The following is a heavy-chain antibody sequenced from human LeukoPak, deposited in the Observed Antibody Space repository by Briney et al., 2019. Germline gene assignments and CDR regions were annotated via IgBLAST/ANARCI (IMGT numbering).Heavy chain of an antibody. Sequence: PSETLSLTCTISGSSITSVSHYWGWIRQPPGKGLEWIGDIYYTGSTYYSPSLRSRVTMSVHTSENQFSLRPNSVTAVDTAVYYCARRWGNIVGVTYEYWGQGTLVTVSS. CDR2: IYYTGST. J-gene: IGHJ4*02. V-gene: IGHV4-39*01. D-gene: IGHD3-16*01. CDR3: ARRWGNIVGVTYEY. CDR1: GSSITSVSHY.